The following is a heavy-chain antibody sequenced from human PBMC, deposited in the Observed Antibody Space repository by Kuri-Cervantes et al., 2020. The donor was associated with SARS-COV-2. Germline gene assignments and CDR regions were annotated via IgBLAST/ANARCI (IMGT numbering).Heavy chain of an antibody. CDR2: FDPEDGET. CDR1: GYTLTELS. CDR3: ATPYGSVVYYGIPYYYAMDV. Sequence: ASAKVSCKVSGYTLTELSMHWVRQAPGKGLEWMGGFDPEDGETIYAQKFQGRVTMTEDTSIDTAYMELSSLRSEDTAVYYCATPYGSVVYYGIPYYYAMDVWGQGTTVTVSS. J-gene: IGHJ6*02. D-gene: IGHD3-10*01. V-gene: IGHV1-24*01.